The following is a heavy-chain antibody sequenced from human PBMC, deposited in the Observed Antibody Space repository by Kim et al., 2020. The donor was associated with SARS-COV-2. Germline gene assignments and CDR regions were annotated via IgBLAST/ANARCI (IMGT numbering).Heavy chain of an antibody. CDR3: ARDGRITGTTWFDP. J-gene: IGHJ5*02. D-gene: IGHD1-20*01. V-gene: IGHV1-46*01. Sequence: EQKFHGGVTMTRETSTSTVYMELGSLRSEDTAVYYCARDGRITGTTWFDPWGQGTLVTVSS.